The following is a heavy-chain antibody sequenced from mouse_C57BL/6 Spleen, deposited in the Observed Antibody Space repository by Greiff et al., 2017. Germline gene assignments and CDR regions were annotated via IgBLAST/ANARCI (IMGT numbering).Heavy chain of an antibody. Sequence: EVQLQESGPGLVKPSQSLSLTCSVTGYSITSGYYWNWIRQFPGNKLEWMGYISYDGSNNYNPSLKNRISITRDTSKNQFFLKLNSVTTEDTATYYCARGEIYYGSSHYFDYWGQGTTLTVSS. CDR2: ISYDGSN. CDR1: GYSITSGYY. V-gene: IGHV3-6*01. J-gene: IGHJ2*01. D-gene: IGHD1-1*01. CDR3: ARGEIYYGSSHYFDY.